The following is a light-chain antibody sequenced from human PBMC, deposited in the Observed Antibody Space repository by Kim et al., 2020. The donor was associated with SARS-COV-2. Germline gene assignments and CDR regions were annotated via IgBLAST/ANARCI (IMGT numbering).Light chain of an antibody. CDR1: QDISDY. J-gene: IGKJ2*01. CDR2: DAS. V-gene: IGKV1-33*01. Sequence: DIQLTQSPPSLSASVGDTVTITCQASQDISDYLNWYQQKPGKAPKLLIYDASNLETGVPSRFSVSGSGTKLILTISSLQPEDIATYFCQQYGDLPYTFGQGTKLEI. CDR3: QQYGDLPYT.